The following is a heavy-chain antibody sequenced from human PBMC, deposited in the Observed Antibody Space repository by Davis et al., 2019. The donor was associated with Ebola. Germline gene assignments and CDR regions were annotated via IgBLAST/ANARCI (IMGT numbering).Heavy chain of an antibody. D-gene: IGHD6-6*01. Sequence: PGGSLRLSCAASGFTFSSYSMNWVRQAPGKGLEWVSSISSSSSYIYYADSVKGRFTISRDNAKNSLYLQMNSLRAEDTAVYYCARSSIAARPGYYYGTDVWGQGTTVTVSS. CDR1: GFTFSSYS. V-gene: IGHV3-21*01. CDR2: ISSSSSYI. CDR3: ARSSIAARPGYYYGTDV. J-gene: IGHJ6*02.